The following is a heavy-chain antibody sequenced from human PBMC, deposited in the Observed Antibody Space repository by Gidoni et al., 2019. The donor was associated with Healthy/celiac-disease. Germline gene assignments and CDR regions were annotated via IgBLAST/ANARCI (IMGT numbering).Heavy chain of an antibody. CDR3: AKDNLEYSSGWEDAFDI. J-gene: IGHJ3*02. D-gene: IGHD6-19*01. Sequence: EVQLLESGGGLVQPGGSLRLSCAASGFTFSSYAMSWVRQAPGKGLEWVSAISGSGGSTYYADSVKGRFTISRDNSKNTLYLQMNSLRAEDTAVYYCAKDNLEYSSGWEDAFDIWGQGTMVTVSS. CDR1: GFTFSSYA. CDR2: ISGSGGST. V-gene: IGHV3-23*01.